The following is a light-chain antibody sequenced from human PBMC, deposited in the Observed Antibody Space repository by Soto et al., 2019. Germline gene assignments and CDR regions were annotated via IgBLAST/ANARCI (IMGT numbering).Light chain of an antibody. CDR3: QQYFTTPWT. Sequence: DIVMTQSPDSLAVSLAERATINCKSSQSLLYSSNNKNYLAWYQQKPGQPLKLLISWASTRESGVPDRFSGSGSGTNFTLTISSLQAADVAVYYCQQYFTTPWTFGHGTKVEMK. V-gene: IGKV4-1*01. CDR2: WAS. J-gene: IGKJ1*01. CDR1: QSLLYSSNNKNY.